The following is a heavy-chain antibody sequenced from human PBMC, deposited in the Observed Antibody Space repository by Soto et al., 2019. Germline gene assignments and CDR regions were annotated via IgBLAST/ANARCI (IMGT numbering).Heavy chain of an antibody. V-gene: IGHV1-69*01. Sequence: QVQLVHSGAEVKKPGSSVKVSCNASGGTFSSYRINWVRQAPGQGLEWVGGIVPIYRTADYAQKFQGRVTINADESARTAYMELRSLKSQDTAVYYCARDAGAKLSSSWGQGPLVTVSS. CDR2: IVPIYRTA. CDR1: GGTFSSYR. CDR3: ARDAGAKLSSS. D-gene: IGHD6-13*01. J-gene: IGHJ4*02.